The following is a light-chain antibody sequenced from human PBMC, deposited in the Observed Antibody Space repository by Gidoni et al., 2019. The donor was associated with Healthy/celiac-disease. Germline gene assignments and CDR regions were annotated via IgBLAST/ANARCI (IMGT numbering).Light chain of an antibody. J-gene: IGLJ1*01. CDR1: SSDVGSYNL. CDR2: EVS. Sequence: PGQSITISCTGTSSDVGSYNLVSWYQQHPGKAPKLMIYEVSKRPSGVSNRFSGSKSGNTASLTISGLQAEDEADYYCCSYAGSSTFYVFGTGTKVTVL. CDR3: CSYAGSSTFYV. V-gene: IGLV2-23*02.